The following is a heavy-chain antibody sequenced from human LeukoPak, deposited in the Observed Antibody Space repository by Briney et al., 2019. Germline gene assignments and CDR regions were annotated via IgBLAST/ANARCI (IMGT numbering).Heavy chain of an antibody. CDR1: GGSISSYY. CDR2: IYYSGST. Sequence: SETLSLTCTVSGGSISSYYWSWIRQPPGKGLEWIGYIYYSGSTNYNPSLKSRVTISVDTPKNQFSLKLSSVTAADTAVYYCATASVMVPLYYYYGMDVWGQGTTVTVSS. D-gene: IGHD2-8*01. V-gene: IGHV4-59*08. J-gene: IGHJ6*02. CDR3: ATASVMVPLYYYYGMDV.